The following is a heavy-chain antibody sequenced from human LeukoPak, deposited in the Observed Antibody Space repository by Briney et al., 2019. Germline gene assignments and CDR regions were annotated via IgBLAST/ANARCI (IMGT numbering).Heavy chain of an antibody. D-gene: IGHD2-21*02. J-gene: IGHJ2*01. CDR3: AKEELPYCGGDCYSSGYFDL. CDR2: ISYDGNNI. CDR1: GFTFSTYG. Sequence: PGGSLRLSCAASGFTFSTYGMHWVRQPPGKGLEWVALISYDGNNIYYGDSVKGRFTISRDNSKNTLYLQMNSLGADDTAVYFCAKEELPYCGGDCYSSGYFDLWGRGTLVTVSS. V-gene: IGHV3-30*18.